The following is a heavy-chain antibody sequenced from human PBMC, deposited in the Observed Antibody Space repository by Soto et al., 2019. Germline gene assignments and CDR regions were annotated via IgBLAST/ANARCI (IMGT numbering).Heavy chain of an antibody. Sequence: PPGSLRLSCAGSGFTFSNYAMSWVRQAPGKGLEWVSAISSAVNTYYADSVKGRFTISRDNSKNTLSLQMNSLRAEDTAVYYCAKQVRDGTSSPYYFDYWGQGTLVTVSS. J-gene: IGHJ4*02. CDR1: GFTFSNYA. CDR3: AKQVRDGTSSPYYFDY. CDR2: ISSAVNT. D-gene: IGHD6-6*01. V-gene: IGHV3-23*01.